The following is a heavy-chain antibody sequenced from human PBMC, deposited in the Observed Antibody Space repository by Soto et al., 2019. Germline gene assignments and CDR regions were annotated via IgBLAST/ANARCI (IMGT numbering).Heavy chain of an antibody. CDR2: ISAYNGNT. J-gene: IGHJ5*02. CDR1: GYTFTSYG. V-gene: IGHV1-18*01. Sequence: ASVKVSCKASGYTFTSYGISWVRQAPGQGLEWMGWISAYNGNTNYAQKLQGRVTMTTDTSTSTAYMELRSLRSDDTAVYYCASTLGYCSGGSCYPFDPWGQGTLVTVSS. D-gene: IGHD2-15*01. CDR3: ASTLGYCSGGSCYPFDP.